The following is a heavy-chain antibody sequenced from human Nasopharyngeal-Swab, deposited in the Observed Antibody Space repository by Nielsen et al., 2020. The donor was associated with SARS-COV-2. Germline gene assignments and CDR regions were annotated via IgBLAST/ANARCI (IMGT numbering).Heavy chain of an antibody. V-gene: IGHV3-30*04. D-gene: IGHD1-26*01. J-gene: IGHJ6*02. CDR3: ARDPRGLWDSYGMDV. Sequence: VRQAPGKGLEWVAVISYDGSNKYYADSVKGRFTISRDNSKNTPYLQMNSLRAEDTAVYYCARDPRGLWDSYGMDVWGQGTTVTVSS. CDR2: ISYDGSNK.